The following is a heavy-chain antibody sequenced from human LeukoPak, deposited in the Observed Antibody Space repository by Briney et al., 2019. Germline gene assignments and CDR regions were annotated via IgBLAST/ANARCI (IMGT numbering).Heavy chain of an antibody. CDR3: ARGPVNYDYYYGMDV. CDR1: GFSFSNYA. J-gene: IGHJ6*02. CDR2: ISYDGSNK. V-gene: IGHV3-30-3*01. D-gene: IGHD3-22*01. Sequence: GGSLRLSCSASGFSFSNYAMYWVRQAPGKGLEWVAVISYDGSNKYYADSVKGRFTISRDNSKNTLYLQMNSLRAEDTAVYYCARGPVNYDYYYGMDVWGQGTTVTVSS.